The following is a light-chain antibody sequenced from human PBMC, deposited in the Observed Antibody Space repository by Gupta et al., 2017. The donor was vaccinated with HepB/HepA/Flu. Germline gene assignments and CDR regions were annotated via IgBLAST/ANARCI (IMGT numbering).Light chain of an antibody. CDR2: GKN. CDR1: SLRSYY. J-gene: IGLJ2*01. CDR3: NSRDSSGNHVV. Sequence: SSELTQDPAVSVALGQTVRITCQGDSLRSYYASWYQQKPGQAPVLVIYGKNNRPSGIPDPFSGSISGNTASLTITGAQAEDEAYYYCNSRDSSGNHVVFGGGTKLTVL. V-gene: IGLV3-19*01.